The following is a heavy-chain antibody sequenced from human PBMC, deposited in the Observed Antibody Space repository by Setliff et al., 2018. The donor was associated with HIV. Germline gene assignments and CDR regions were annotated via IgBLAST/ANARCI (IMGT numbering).Heavy chain of an antibody. D-gene: IGHD3-3*01. CDR1: GGSISSSSYY. Sequence: SETLSLTCTVSGGSISSSSYYWGWIRQPPGKGLEWIGSIYYSGSTYYSLSLKTRVTISVDTSKNQFSLKLSSVTAADTAVYYCASLTTDRFLEWLFVYWGQGTLVTVSS. CDR3: ASLTTDRFLEWLFVY. J-gene: IGHJ4*02. V-gene: IGHV4-39*01. CDR2: IYYSGST.